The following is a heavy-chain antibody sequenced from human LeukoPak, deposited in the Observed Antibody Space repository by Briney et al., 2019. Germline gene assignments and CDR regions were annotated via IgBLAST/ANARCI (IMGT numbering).Heavy chain of an antibody. CDR2: ISAYNGNT. J-gene: IGHJ5*02. V-gene: IGHV1-18*01. D-gene: IGHD2-15*01. Sequence: ASVKVSCKASGYTFTSYGISWVRQAPGQGLEWMGWISAYNGNTNYAQKLQGRVTMTTDTSTSTAYMELRSLRSDDTAVYYCARGECSGGSCYSWFDPWGQGTLVTVSS. CDR3: ARGECSGGSCYSWFDP. CDR1: GYTFTSYG.